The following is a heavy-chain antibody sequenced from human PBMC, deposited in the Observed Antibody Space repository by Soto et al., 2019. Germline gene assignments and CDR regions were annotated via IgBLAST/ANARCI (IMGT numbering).Heavy chain of an antibody. J-gene: IGHJ5*02. CDR1: GGSFSSSTHY. CDR3: ATYSSSSGWFDP. Sequence: QLQLQESGPGLVKPSETLSLTCTVSGGSFSSSTHYWGWIRQPPGKGLEWIGIMHYSGSTYFNPSLKSRVTIFIDTSKNQFSLKLSSVTAADTALYFCATYSSSSGWFDPWGQGTLVTVSS. D-gene: IGHD6-6*01. V-gene: IGHV4-39*01. CDR2: MHYSGST.